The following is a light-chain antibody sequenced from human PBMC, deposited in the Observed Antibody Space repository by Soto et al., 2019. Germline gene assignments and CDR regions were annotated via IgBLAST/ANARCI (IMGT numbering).Light chain of an antibody. J-gene: IGKJ1*01. CDR2: DAS. V-gene: IGKV3-20*01. CDR1: QSVSSSY. Sequence: ETVLTQSPGTLSLSPGERATLSCRASQSVSSSYLAWYQQKPGQAPRLLIYDASSRATGIPDRFSGSGSGTDFTHTISRLEPEDFAVYYCQQYVRSPPSWTFGQGNKVEIK. CDR3: QQYVRSPPSWT.